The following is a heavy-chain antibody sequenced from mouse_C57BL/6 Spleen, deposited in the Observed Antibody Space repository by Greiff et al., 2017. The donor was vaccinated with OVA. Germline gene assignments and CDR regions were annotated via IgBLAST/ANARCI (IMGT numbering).Heavy chain of an antibody. CDR3: ARDYYGSRRYCDV. J-gene: IGHJ1*03. V-gene: IGHV5-4*01. Sequence: EVQGVESGGGLVKPGGSLKLSCAASGFTFSSYAMSWVRQTPEKRLEWVATISDGGSYTYYPDNVKGRFTISRDNAKNNLYLQMSHLKSEDTAMYYCARDYYGSRRYCDVWGTGTTVTVSS. CDR1: GFTFSSYA. CDR2: ISDGGSYT. D-gene: IGHD1-1*01.